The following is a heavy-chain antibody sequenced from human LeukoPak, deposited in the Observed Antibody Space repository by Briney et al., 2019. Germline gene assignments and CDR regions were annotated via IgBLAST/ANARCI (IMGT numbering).Heavy chain of an antibody. J-gene: IGHJ4*02. CDR1: GFTFSSYW. CDR3: ARGVRFYYGSGSYDY. CDR2: IKQDGSQK. Sequence: GGSLRLSCAASGFTFSSYWMSWVRQAPGKGLEWVANIKQDGSQKYYVDSVKGRFTISRDNAKNSLYLQMNSLRAEDTAVYYCARGVRFYYGSGSYDYWGQGTLVTVSS. V-gene: IGHV3-7*04. D-gene: IGHD3-10*01.